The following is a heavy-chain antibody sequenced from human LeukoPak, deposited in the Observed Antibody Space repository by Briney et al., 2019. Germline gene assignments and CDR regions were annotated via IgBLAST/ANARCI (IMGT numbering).Heavy chain of an antibody. Sequence: GGSLRLSCAASGFTFSSYWMSWVRQAPGKGLEWVANIKQDGSEKYYVDSVKGRFTISRDNAKNSLYLQMNSLRAEDTAVYYCARDSSDTAMALDYWGQGTLVTVSS. CDR3: ARDSSDTAMALDY. D-gene: IGHD5-18*01. J-gene: IGHJ4*02. CDR1: GFTFSSYW. CDR2: IKQDGSEK. V-gene: IGHV3-7*01.